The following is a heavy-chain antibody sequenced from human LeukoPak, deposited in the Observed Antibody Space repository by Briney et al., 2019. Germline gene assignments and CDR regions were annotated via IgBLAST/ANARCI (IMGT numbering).Heavy chain of an antibody. CDR1: GGSFSGYY. J-gene: IGHJ6*03. CDR3: ARGRQDVTMIVVVMTAVSYYLDV. CDR2: MNPSRNT. Sequence: SETLSLTCAVYGGSFSGYYWTWIRQTPEKGLEWIGEMNPSRNTSYNPSLKSRVTISVDTSKNQFSLKLSSVTAADMAVYYCARGRQDVTMIVVVMTAVSYYLDVWGKGTTVTVS. V-gene: IGHV4-34*01. D-gene: IGHD3-22*01.